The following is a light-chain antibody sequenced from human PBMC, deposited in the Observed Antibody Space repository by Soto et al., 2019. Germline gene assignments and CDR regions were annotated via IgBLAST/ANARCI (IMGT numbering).Light chain of an antibody. CDR3: QQYGGSPIFT. V-gene: IGKV3-20*01. J-gene: IGKJ3*01. CDR1: QSVSSNY. CDR2: GAS. Sequence: MVLTQSPGTLSLSPGERATLSCRASQSVSSNYLAWYQFKVGQAPRLLIYGASNRPTGIPDRFSGSGSGTAFTLTISRLEPEDSSVYFCQQYGGSPIFTCVPGPKLDIQ.